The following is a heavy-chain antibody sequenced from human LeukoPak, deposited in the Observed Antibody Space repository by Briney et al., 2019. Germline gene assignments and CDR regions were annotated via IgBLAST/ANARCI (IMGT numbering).Heavy chain of an antibody. D-gene: IGHD4-17*01. V-gene: IGHV3-7*01. CDR2: IKQEGSEK. Sequence: GGSLRLSCAASGFTFSSYWMSWVREAPGKGLEWVANIKQEGSEKYYVDSVEGRFTLSRDNAKNSLYLQMNSLRAEDTAVYYCASGAVTTPDFDYWGQGTLVTVSS. J-gene: IGHJ4*02. CDR3: ASGAVTTPDFDY. CDR1: GFTFSSYW.